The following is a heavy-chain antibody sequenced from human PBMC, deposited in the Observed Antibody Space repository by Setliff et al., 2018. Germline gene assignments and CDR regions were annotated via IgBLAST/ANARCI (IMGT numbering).Heavy chain of an antibody. CDR3: ARDLLGSQGRTFDL. CDR1: GYTFSDYY. D-gene: IGHD1-26*01. Sequence: ASVKVSCKASGYTFSDYYMHWIRQAPGQGPEWMGCINPNTGGTRFAQKFQFGVTMTADKAITTAYMELTRLTSDDTAMYYCARDLLGSQGRTFDLWGQGTLVTGS. V-gene: IGHV1-2*02. CDR2: INPNTGGT. J-gene: IGHJ4*02.